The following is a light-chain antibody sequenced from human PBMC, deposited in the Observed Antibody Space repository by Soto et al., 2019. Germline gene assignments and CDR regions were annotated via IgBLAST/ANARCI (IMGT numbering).Light chain of an antibody. CDR1: SSNIGAGYD. J-gene: IGLJ2*01. CDR3: LSYDSSLSGWV. CDR2: GNS. Sequence: QSVLTQPPSVSGAPGQRVPISCTGSSSNIGAGYDVHWYQQVPGTAPKLLIYGNSNRPSGVPDRFSGSKSGTSASLAITGLQAEDEADYYCLSYDSSLSGWVFGGGTKVTVL. V-gene: IGLV1-40*01.